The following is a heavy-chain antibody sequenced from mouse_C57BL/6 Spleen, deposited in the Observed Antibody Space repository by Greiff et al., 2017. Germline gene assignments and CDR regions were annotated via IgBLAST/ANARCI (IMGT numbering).Heavy chain of an antibody. Sequence: EVMLVESGEGLVKPGGSLKLSCAASGFTFSSYAMSWVRQTPEKRLEWVAYISSGGDYIYYADTVKGRFTISRDNARNTLYLKMSSLKSEDTAMYYCTREAPTRVTTNWYFDVWGTGTTVTVSS. D-gene: IGHD2-5*01. J-gene: IGHJ1*03. CDR3: TREAPTRVTTNWYFDV. CDR1: GFTFSSYA. V-gene: IGHV5-9-1*02. CDR2: ISSGGDYI.